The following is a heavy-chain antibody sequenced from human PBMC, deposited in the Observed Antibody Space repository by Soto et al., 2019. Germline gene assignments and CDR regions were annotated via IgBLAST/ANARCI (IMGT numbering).Heavy chain of an antibody. CDR3: ARGTTRITMVRGVIFWFDP. CDR2: IYYTGNT. V-gene: IGHV4-31*03. J-gene: IGHJ5*02. D-gene: IGHD3-10*01. CDR1: GGSVSSGSYY. Sequence: SETLSLTCTVSGGSVSSGSYYWSWIRQHPGRGLEWIGYIYYTGNTYYNPSLKSRLAISVDTSKSQFSLKLSSVTAADTAVYYCARGTTRITMVRGVIFWFDPWGQGTLVTVSS.